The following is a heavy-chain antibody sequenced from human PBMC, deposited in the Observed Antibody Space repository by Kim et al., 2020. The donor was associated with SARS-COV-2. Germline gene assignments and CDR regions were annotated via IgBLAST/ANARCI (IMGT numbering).Heavy chain of an antibody. Sequence: SETLSLTCTVSGVSISSFSYFWVWIRQPPGKGLEWIGSINDSGSTYYNPSLKTRVTISVDTSKNQFSLKLSSVTAADTAVYYCARHVRHTANDYWGPGTLVTVSS. CDR2: INDSGST. D-gene: IGHD2-2*02. CDR1: GVSISSFSYF. V-gene: IGHV4-39*01. J-gene: IGHJ4*02. CDR3: ARHVRHTANDY.